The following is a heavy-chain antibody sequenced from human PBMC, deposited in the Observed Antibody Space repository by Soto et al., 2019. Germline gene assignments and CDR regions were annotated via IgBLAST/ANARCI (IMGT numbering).Heavy chain of an antibody. V-gene: IGHV1-69*13. D-gene: IGHD3-22*01. CDR1: GGTFRSFA. J-gene: IGHJ3*02. CDR2: IIPNFGTA. CDR3: ARDPRTVTMIPAFDI. Sequence: SVKVSCKASGGTFRSFASSWVRKAPGQGLEWMGGIIPNFGTANYAQKFQGRVTITADESTSTAYMELSSLRSEDTAVYYCARDPRTVTMIPAFDIWGQGTMVTVSS.